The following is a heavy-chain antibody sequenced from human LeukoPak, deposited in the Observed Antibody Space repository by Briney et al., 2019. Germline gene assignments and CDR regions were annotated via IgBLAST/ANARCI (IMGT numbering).Heavy chain of an antibody. CDR3: VTLSIAGRRADY. V-gene: IGHV3-74*01. J-gene: IGHJ4*02. CDR2: INGDGIST. D-gene: IGHD6-6*01. CDR1: GFTFSTYF. Sequence: PGGSLRLSCAASGFTFSTYFMHWVRQAPGKGLVWVSRINGDGISTIYADSVMGRFTISRDNAKNTLYLQMNSLRAEDTAVYYCVTLSIAGRRADYWGQGTLVTVSS.